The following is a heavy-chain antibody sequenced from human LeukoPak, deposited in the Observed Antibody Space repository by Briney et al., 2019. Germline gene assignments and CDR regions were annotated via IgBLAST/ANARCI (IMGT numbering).Heavy chain of an antibody. J-gene: IGHJ5*02. CDR2: IYHSGST. Sequence: PSETLSLTCAVSGNSISSGYYWGWIRQPPAKGLEWIGRIYHSGSTYYNPSLKSRVTISEDTSKNQFSLKLSSVTAADTAVYYCARQLHDYTKGIAGWFDPWGQGTLVTVSS. CDR3: ARQLHDYTKGIAGWFDP. CDR1: GNSISSGYY. V-gene: IGHV4-38-2*01. D-gene: IGHD4-11*01.